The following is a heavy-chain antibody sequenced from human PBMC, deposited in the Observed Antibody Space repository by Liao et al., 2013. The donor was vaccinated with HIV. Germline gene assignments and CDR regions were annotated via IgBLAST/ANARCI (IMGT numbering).Heavy chain of an antibody. CDR3: AREGLHSGSLPPYSYYYYMDV. CDR1: GGSFSDHY. CDR2: ISHRGNT. V-gene: IGHV4-34*01. D-gene: IGHD6-13*01. Sequence: QVQLHQWGAAVLKPSETLSLTCAVYGGSFSDHYWTWIRQSPGEGLEWIGEISHRGNTNYNPSLKSRVSISVDTSKNQFSLKLTSVTAADTAVYFCAREGLHSGSLPPYSYYYYMDVWGGGTTVTVSS. J-gene: IGHJ6*03.